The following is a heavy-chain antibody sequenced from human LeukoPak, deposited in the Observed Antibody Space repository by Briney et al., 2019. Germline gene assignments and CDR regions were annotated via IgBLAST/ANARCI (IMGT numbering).Heavy chain of an antibody. CDR2: ISAYNGNT. Sequence: VASVKVSCKASGYTFTSYGISWVRQAPGPGLELMGWISAYNGNTNYAQKLQGRVTMTTDTSTSTAYMELRSLRSDDTAAYYCARSPGSIAVAGTGDYWGQGTLVTVSS. CDR3: ARSPGSIAVAGTGDY. D-gene: IGHD6-19*01. CDR1: GYTFTSYG. V-gene: IGHV1-18*01. J-gene: IGHJ4*02.